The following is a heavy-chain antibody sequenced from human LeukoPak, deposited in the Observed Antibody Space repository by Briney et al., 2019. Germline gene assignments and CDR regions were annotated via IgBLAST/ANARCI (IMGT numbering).Heavy chain of an antibody. CDR1: GFTFISYA. V-gene: IGHV3-23*01. CDR2: IDYSGGAA. J-gene: IGHJ4*02. CDR3: AKISTVSSNFDY. Sequence: GGSLRLSCSASGFTFISYAMGWVRQAPWKGLEWVSSIDYSGGAAYSADSVKGRFTISRDNSKNTLYLQMNSLRAEDTALYSCAKISTVSSNFDYWGQGTLVTVSS. D-gene: IGHD4-17*01.